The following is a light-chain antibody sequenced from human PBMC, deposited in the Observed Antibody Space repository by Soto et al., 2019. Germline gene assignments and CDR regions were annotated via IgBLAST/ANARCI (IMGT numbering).Light chain of an antibody. V-gene: IGKV3D-20*01. CDR1: QIVSSNY. J-gene: IGKJ4*01. CDR2: DAS. CDR3: QQYGDSLRGT. Sequence: EVVLTQSPASLSLSPGERATLSCGASQIVSSNYLAWYQQKPGLAPRLLIYDASTRATGVPDRFRGSGSGTDFTLTINRLEPEDSAVYYCQQYGDSLRGTFGGGTKVEIK.